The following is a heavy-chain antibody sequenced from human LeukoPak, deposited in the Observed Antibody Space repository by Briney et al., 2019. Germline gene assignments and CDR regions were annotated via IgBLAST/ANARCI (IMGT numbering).Heavy chain of an antibody. CDR3: ARGVSGYVDYIPLDY. V-gene: IGHV4-34*01. J-gene: IGHJ4*02. CDR1: GGSLSGYY. Sequence: PSETLSLTCAVYGGSLSGYYCTWIRQPPGKGLEWIGEINQSGSTNYNTSLRRRFTISVDTSKNQFSLKLSSVTAADTAVFYCARGVSGYVDYIPLDYWGQGTLVTVSS. CDR2: INQSGST. D-gene: IGHD4-17*01.